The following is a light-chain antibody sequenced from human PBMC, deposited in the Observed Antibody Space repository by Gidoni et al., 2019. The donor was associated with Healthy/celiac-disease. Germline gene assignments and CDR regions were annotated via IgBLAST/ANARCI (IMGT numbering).Light chain of an antibody. CDR3: AAWDDSLSAWV. V-gene: IGLV1-47*02. CDR2: SNN. J-gene: IGLJ3*02. Sequence: QSVLTHPPSASGTPGQRVTISCSGSSYNIGSNYVYWYQQLPGTAPKLLIYSNNQRPSGVPDRFSGSKSGTSASLAISGLRSEDEADYYCAAWDDSLSAWVFGGGTKLTVL. CDR1: SYNIGSNY.